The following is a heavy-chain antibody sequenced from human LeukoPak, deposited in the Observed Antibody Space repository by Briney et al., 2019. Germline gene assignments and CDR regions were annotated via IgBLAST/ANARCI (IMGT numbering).Heavy chain of an antibody. J-gene: IGHJ5*02. V-gene: IGHV1-2*02. Sequence: RASVKVSCKASGYTFTGYYMHWVRQAPGQGLEWMGWINPNSGGTNYAQKLQGRVTMTTDTSTSTAYMELRSLRSDDTAVYYCARLSSHYGDYKVDPWGQGTLVTVSS. D-gene: IGHD4-17*01. CDR1: GYTFTGYY. CDR3: ARLSSHYGDYKVDP. CDR2: INPNSGGT.